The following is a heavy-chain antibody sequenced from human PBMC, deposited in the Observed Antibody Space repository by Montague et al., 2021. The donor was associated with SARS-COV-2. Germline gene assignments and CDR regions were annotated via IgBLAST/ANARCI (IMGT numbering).Heavy chain of an antibody. V-gene: IGHV4-59*08. D-gene: IGHD2-15*01. CDR3: ARRRERWSDAFDI. Sequence: SETLSLTCTVSGGSISSYYWSWTRQPPGKGLEWIGYIYYSRNTNYNPSLKSRVTISVDTSKNQFSLKVRSVTAADTAVYYCARRRERWSDAFDIWGQGTMVTVSS. CDR1: GGSISSYY. J-gene: IGHJ3*02. CDR2: IYYSRNT.